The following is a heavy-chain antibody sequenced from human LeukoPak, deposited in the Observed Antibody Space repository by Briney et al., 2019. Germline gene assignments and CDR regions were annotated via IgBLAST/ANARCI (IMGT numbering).Heavy chain of an antibody. Sequence: GGSLRLSCAASGFTFSSYGMHWVRQAPGKGLEWVAFIRYDGSNKYNADSVKGRFTISRDNSKNTLYLQMHSLRAEDTALYYCAKDRADSSGWWGSIAFDIWGQGTMVTVSS. CDR3: AKDRADSSGWWGSIAFDI. J-gene: IGHJ3*02. V-gene: IGHV3-30*02. CDR1: GFTFSSYG. D-gene: IGHD6-19*01. CDR2: IRYDGSNK.